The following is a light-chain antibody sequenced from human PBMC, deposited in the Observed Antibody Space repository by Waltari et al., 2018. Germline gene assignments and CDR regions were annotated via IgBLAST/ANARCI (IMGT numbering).Light chain of an antibody. CDR3: QHYGTSSWT. J-gene: IGKJ1*01. V-gene: IGKV3-20*01. CDR2: GAS. Sequence: DIVLTQSPGTLYLSPGDRATLSCRSSQTISYTTLAWYQQKPGQGPRLLIYGASNRPTGVPSRFSGSGSGQDFTLAISRLEPDDFAVYYCQHYGTSSWTFGQGTKVEVK. CDR1: QTISYTT.